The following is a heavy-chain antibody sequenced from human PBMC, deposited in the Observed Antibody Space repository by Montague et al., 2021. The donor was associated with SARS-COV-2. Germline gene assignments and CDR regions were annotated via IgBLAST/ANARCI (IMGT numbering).Heavy chain of an antibody. CDR1: GDSVSSNPAT. CDR3: ARTTTRMLYPENAFDI. Sequence: CAISGDSVSSNPATWHWIRQSPSRGLEWLGRTYYRSKWYHDYAISLKSRITINPDTSKNQFSLQLSSVAPEDTAVFYCARTTTRMLYPENAFDIWGQGTMVTVSS. D-gene: IGHD2-15*01. J-gene: IGHJ3*02. V-gene: IGHV6-1*01. CDR2: TYYRSKWYH.